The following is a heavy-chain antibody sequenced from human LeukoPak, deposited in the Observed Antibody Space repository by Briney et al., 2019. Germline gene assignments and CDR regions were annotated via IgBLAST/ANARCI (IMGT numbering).Heavy chain of an antibody. Sequence: PAETLSLTCTVSGGSISSSSYYWGWIRQPPGKGLEWIGSIYYSGSTYYNPSLKSRVTISVDTSKNQFSLKLSSVTAADTAVYYCARDPGKYCSGGSCYPRWAFDIWGQGTMVTVSS. CDR1: GGSISSSSYY. V-gene: IGHV4-39*07. J-gene: IGHJ3*02. CDR2: IYYSGST. D-gene: IGHD2-15*01. CDR3: ARDPGKYCSGGSCYPRWAFDI.